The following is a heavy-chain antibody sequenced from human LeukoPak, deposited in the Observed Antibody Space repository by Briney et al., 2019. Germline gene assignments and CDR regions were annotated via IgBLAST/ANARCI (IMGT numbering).Heavy chain of an antibody. V-gene: IGHV4-39*07. CDR2: IYYSGST. CDR1: GGSISSSSYY. D-gene: IGHD3-10*01. J-gene: IGHJ4*02. CDR3: ARVSGQLLGIDY. Sequence: PSETLSLTCTVSGGSISSSSYYWGWIRQPPGKGLEWIGSIYYSGSTYYNPSLKSRVTISVDTSKNQFSLKLSSVTAADTAVYYCARVSGQLLGIDYWGQGTLVTVSS.